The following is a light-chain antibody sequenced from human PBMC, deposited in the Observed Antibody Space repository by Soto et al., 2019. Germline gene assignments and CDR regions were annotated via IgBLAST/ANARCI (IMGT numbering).Light chain of an antibody. J-gene: IGLJ1*01. CDR2: GNS. CDR3: QSYDSSLSGDV. Sequence: QSVLTQPPSVSGAPGQRVTISCTGSSSNIGAGYEVHWYQQLPGTAPKLLIYGNSNRPSGVPDRFSGSKSSTSASLAITGLQAEDEADYYCQSYDSSLSGDVFGTGTKVTVL. V-gene: IGLV1-40*01. CDR1: SSNIGAGYE.